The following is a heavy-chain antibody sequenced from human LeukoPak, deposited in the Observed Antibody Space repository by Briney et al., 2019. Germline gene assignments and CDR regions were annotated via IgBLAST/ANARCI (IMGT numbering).Heavy chain of an antibody. Sequence: PGGSLRLSCAASGFTFSSYSMSWVRQAPGKGLEWVSIISDSGANTYYADSVRGRFTISRDNSKNTLYLQMNSLRAEDTAVYYCAKKAYYYDSSGYYDTTAEYFQHWGQGTLVTVSS. J-gene: IGHJ1*01. CDR3: AKKAYYYDSSGYYDTTAEYFQH. D-gene: IGHD3-22*01. V-gene: IGHV3-23*01. CDR1: GFTFSSYS. CDR2: ISDSGANT.